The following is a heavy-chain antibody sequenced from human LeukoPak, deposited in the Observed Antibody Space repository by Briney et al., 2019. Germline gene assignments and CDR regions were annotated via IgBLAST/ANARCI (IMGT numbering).Heavy chain of an antibody. CDR2: IYYSGST. V-gene: IGHV4-39*01. CDR1: GDSISTSSYY. CDR3: ARLPTGGDYVWGSYRYTTMGSVGHFDY. Sequence: PSETLSLTCSVSGDSISTSSYYWGWIRQPPGKGLEWIGTIYYSGSTYDNPSLTSRVTISVDTSKNQFSLKLGSVTAADTAVYYCARLPTGGDYVWGSYRYTTMGSVGHFDYWGQGTLVTVSS. D-gene: IGHD3-16*02. J-gene: IGHJ4*02.